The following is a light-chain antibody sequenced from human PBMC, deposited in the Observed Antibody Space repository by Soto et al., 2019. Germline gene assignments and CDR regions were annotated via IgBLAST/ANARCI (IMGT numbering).Light chain of an antibody. CDR3: QQYGSSPPVT. CDR2: RAS. V-gene: IGKV3-20*01. CDR1: HSVSSSY. J-gene: IGKJ4*01. Sequence: EIVLTQSPGTLSLSPGERATLSCRASHSVSSSYLAWFQQKPGQPPTLLIYRASSRATGIPDRFSGSGSGTDFTLTISRLEPEDFAVYYCQQYGSSPPVTFGGGTKVEIK.